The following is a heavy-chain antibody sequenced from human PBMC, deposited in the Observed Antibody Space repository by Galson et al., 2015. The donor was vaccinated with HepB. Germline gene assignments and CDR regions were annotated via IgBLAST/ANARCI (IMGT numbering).Heavy chain of an antibody. J-gene: IGHJ3*02. CDR3: AREMTTNDGFDI. D-gene: IGHD5-24*01. Sequence: SVKVSCKASGYTFSSYAINWVRQAPGQGLEWMGWISVDDDNTNYAQRLQGRLTMSTDTSTNTAYMELRSLRSDDTAVYYCAREMTTNDGFDIWGQGTMVTVSS. CDR1: GYTFSSYA. CDR2: ISVDDDNT. V-gene: IGHV1-18*01.